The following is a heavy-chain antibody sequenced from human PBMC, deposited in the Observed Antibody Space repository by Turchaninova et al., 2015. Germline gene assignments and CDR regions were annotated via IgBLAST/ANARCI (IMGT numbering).Heavy chain of an antibody. J-gene: IGHJ5*02. V-gene: IGHV4-34*01. Sequence: QVQLQQWGAGLLKPSETLSLTCAVHGGSFSVYYLSWFRQPPGKGVGGIGEIHHIVSTNSNPSLKSLFTISVDTSKNQFSLKLSSVTAADTAVYYCARGVWDIVVVPAAPVSGWFDPWGQGTLVTVSS. D-gene: IGHD2-2*01. CDR1: GGSFSVYY. CDR2: IHHIVST. CDR3: ARGVWDIVVVPAAPVSGWFDP.